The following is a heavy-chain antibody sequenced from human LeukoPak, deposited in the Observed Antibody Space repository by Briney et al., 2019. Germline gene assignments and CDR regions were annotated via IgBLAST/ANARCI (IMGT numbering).Heavy chain of an antibody. D-gene: IGHD6-19*01. CDR1: GGSFSGYY. V-gene: IGHV4-34*01. J-gene: IGHJ4*02. CDR2: INHSGST. Sequence: SETLSLTCAVYGGSFSGYYWSWIRQPPGKGLEWIGEINHSGSTNYNPSLKSRGTISVDTSKNQFSLKLSSVTAADTAVYYCARERRQWLVHGTFDYWGQGTLVTVSS. CDR3: ARERRQWLVHGTFDY.